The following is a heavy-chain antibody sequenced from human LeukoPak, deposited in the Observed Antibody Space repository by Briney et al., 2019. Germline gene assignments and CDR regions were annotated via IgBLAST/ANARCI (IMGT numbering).Heavy chain of an antibody. CDR2: ISSSGSTI. Sequence: PGGSLRLSCAASGFTSSDYYMSWIRQAPGKGLEWVSYISSSGSTIYYADSVKGRFTISRDNAKNSLYLQMNSLRAEDTAVYYCAKLTPHSSSWYKALYYFDYWGQGTLVTVSS. CDR3: AKLTPHSSSWYKALYYFDY. J-gene: IGHJ4*02. D-gene: IGHD6-13*01. CDR1: GFTSSDYY. V-gene: IGHV3-11*01.